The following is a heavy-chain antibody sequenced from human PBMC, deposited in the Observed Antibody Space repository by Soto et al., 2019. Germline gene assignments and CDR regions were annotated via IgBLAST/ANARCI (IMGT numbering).Heavy chain of an antibody. CDR1: GGSISSSSYY. V-gene: IGHV4-39*02. CDR2: IYYSGST. D-gene: IGHD3-9*01. Sequence: SETLSLTCTVSGGSISSSSYYWGWIRQPPGKGLEWIGSIYYSGSTYYNPSLKSRVTISVDTSKNQFSLKLSSVTAADTAVYYCARDDDILTDYWGQGTLVTVSS. CDR3: ARDDDILTDY. J-gene: IGHJ4*02.